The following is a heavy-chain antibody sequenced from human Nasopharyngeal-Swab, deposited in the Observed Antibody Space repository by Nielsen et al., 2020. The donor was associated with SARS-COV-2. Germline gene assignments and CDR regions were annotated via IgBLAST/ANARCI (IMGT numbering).Heavy chain of an antibody. Sequence: GESLKISCAAYGFTFSSNGMHWVRQAPGKGLEWVAVIWYDGSNKYYADSVKGRFTISRDNSKNTLYLQMNSLRAEDTAVYYCARDRTVTTTVYFDYWGQGTLVTVSS. V-gene: IGHV3-33*01. CDR2: IWYDGSNK. CDR3: ARDRTVTTTVYFDY. J-gene: IGHJ4*02. D-gene: IGHD4-17*01. CDR1: GFTFSSNG.